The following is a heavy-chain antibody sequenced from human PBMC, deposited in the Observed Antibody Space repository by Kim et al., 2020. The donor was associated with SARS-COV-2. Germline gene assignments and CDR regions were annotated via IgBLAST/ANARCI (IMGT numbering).Heavy chain of an antibody. D-gene: IGHD5-18*01. CDR1: GYTFTSYD. Sequence: ASVKVSCKASGYTFTSYDINWVRQATGQGLEWMGWMNPNRGNTGYAQKFQGRVTMTRNTSISTAYMELSSLRSEDTAVYYCARGWGKQLWFHYYYGMDVWGQGTTVTVSS. J-gene: IGHJ6*02. CDR3: ARGWGKQLWFHYYYGMDV. CDR2: MNPNRGNT. V-gene: IGHV1-8*02.